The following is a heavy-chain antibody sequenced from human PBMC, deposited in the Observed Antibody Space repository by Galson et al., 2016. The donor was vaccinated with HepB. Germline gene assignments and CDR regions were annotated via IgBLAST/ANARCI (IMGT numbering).Heavy chain of an antibody. J-gene: IGHJ4*02. CDR2: ISHSGNT. CDR3: ARAPMGRGVMKY. D-gene: IGHD3-10*01. Sequence: SETLSLTCGVSAGSISGYYWTWIRQPPGKGLEWIGHISHSGNTNYNPSLESRVTMSVDTSKSQFSLNLRSATAADTAVYFCARAPMGRGVMKYWGRGTLVTVSS. CDR1: AGSISGYY. V-gene: IGHV4-34*01.